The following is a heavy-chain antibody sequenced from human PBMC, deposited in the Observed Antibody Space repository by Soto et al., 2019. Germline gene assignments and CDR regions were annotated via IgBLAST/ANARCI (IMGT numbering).Heavy chain of an antibody. V-gene: IGHV3-23*01. CDR3: AKVGMGQWLVSYYFDY. Sequence: GGSLRLSCAASGFTFSSYAMSWVRQAPGKGLEWVSAISGSGGSTYYADSVKGRFTISRDNSKNTLYLQTNSLRAEDTAVYYCAKVGMGQWLVSYYFDYWGQGTLVTVSS. D-gene: IGHD6-19*01. CDR2: ISGSGGST. J-gene: IGHJ4*02. CDR1: GFTFSSYA.